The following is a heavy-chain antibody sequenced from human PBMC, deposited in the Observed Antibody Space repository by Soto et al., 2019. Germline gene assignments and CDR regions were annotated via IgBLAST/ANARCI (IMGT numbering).Heavy chain of an antibody. J-gene: IGHJ4*02. V-gene: IGHV3-23*01. Sequence: GGSLRLSCAASGFTFSSYAMSWVRQAPGKGLEWVSAISGSGGSTYDADSVKGRFTISRDNSKNTLYLQMNSLRAEDTAVYYCAKGRIAAAAPYYFDYWGQGTLVTSPQ. D-gene: IGHD6-13*01. CDR1: GFTFSSYA. CDR3: AKGRIAAAAPYYFDY. CDR2: ISGSGGST.